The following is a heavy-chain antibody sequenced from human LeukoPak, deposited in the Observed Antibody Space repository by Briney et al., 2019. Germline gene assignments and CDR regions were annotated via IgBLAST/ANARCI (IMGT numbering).Heavy chain of an antibody. CDR3: ARDPPAVLLDTYG. CDR2: VYSGGDT. CDR1: GFSVTSNY. V-gene: IGHV3-66*01. J-gene: IGHJ4*02. D-gene: IGHD2/OR15-2a*01. Sequence: GGSLRLSCTASGFSVTSNYINWVRQAPGKGLDWVSLVYSGGDTYYADSVKGRFTISRDNSMNMVYHQMNRLRAEDTALYYCARDPPAVLLDTYGWGQGTLVTVSS.